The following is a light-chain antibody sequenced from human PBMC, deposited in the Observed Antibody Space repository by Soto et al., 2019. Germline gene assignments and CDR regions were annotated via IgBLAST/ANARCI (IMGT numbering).Light chain of an antibody. Sequence: IQLPQSPHVLSAAVGDTVTITCRASQALSNYLAWYQQKPGKAPDLLIYSASTLQSGVPSRFSGSGSETEFSLTIRALQPEDFATYYCQQLSRYPLTFGGGTKVDI. CDR3: QQLSRYPLT. V-gene: IGKV1-9*01. J-gene: IGKJ4*01. CDR1: QALSNY. CDR2: SAS.